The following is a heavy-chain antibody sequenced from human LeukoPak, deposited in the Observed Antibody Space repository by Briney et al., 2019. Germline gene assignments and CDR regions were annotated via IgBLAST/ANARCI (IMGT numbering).Heavy chain of an antibody. V-gene: IGHV3-48*04. CDR3: ANPYDSPDY. D-gene: IGHD3-22*01. CDR2: ISSSSSTI. CDR1: GFTFSSYS. J-gene: IGHJ4*02. Sequence: PGGSLRLSCAASGFTFSSYSMNWVRQAPGKGLEWVSYISSSSSTIYYADSVKGRFTISRDNAKNSLYLQMNNLRAEDTAVYYCANPYDSPDYWGQGTLVTVSS.